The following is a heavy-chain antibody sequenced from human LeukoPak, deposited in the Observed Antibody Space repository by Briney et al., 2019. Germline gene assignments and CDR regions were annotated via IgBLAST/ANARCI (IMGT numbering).Heavy chain of an antibody. D-gene: IGHD2-2*03. CDR3: ARDLMDIVVVPAAMDY. V-gene: IGHV1-18*01. J-gene: IGHJ4*02. CDR1: GYTFTSYG. CDR2: ISAYNGNT. Sequence: ASVKVSCKASGYTFTSYGISWVRQAPGQGLEWMGCISAYNGNTNYAQKLQGRVTMTTDTSTSTAYMELRSLRSDDTAVYYCARDLMDIVVVPAAMDYWGQGTLVTVSS.